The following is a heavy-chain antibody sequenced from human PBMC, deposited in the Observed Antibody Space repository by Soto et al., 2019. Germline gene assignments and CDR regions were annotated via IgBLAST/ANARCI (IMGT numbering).Heavy chain of an antibody. J-gene: IGHJ4*02. CDR2: INHSGST. D-gene: IGHD4-17*01. V-gene: IGHV4-39*07. Sequence: QVQLQESGPGLVKPSETLSLTCSVSGGSISISNYYWSWIRQPPGKGLEWIGEINHSGSTNYNPSLKSRVTISVDTSKNQFSLKLSSVTAADTAVYYCARYPEYGDSPFDYWGQGTLVTVSS. CDR1: GGSISISNYY. CDR3: ARYPEYGDSPFDY.